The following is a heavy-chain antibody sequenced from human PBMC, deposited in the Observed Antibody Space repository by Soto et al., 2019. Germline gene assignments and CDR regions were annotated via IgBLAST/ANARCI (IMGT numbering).Heavy chain of an antibody. J-gene: IGHJ4*02. V-gene: IGHV3-48*01. Sequence: EVQLVESGEDLVQPGGSLRLSCAASGFTFNTYNMNWVRQAPGKGLEWVSYISSSGVTTYYTDSVKGRFTISRDNAKNSLYLQMDSLRAEDTAVYYCATSFYHNGLGWGRPVGSWGQGILVTVSS. CDR1: GFTFNTYN. D-gene: IGHD2-8*01. CDR2: ISSSGVTT. CDR3: ATSFYHNGLGWGRPVGS.